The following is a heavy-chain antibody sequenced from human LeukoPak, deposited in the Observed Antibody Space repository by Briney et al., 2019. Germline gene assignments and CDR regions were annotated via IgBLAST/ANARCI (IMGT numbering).Heavy chain of an antibody. CDR2: IKEDGSEI. Sequence: GGSLRLSCAASGFIFSNHWMTWVRQTPGKGLEFVANIKEDGSEIFYLDSEKGRFTISRDNAKNSVYLQMNSLRAEDTAVYYCARSPDGVDNWGQGTLVTVSS. J-gene: IGHJ4*02. CDR3: ARSPDGVDN. CDR1: GFIFSNHW. V-gene: IGHV3-7*01.